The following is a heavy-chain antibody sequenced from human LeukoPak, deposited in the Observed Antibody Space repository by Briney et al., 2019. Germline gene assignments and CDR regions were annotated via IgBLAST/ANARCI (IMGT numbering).Heavy chain of an antibody. CDR2: IKSKTDGGAT. CDR3: TTEGYDILTGLYYFDY. V-gene: IGHV3-15*01. J-gene: IGHJ4*02. CDR1: GFTFSNAW. Sequence: GGSLRLSCAASGFTFSNAWMSWVRQAPGKGLEWVGRIKSKTDGGATDYAAPVKGRFTISRDDSKNTLYLQMNSLKTEDTAVYYCTTEGYDILTGLYYFDYWGQGTLVTVSS. D-gene: IGHD3-9*01.